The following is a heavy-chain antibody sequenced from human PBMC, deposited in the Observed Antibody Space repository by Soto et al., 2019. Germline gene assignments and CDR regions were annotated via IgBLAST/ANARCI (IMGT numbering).Heavy chain of an antibody. CDR3: ARAFEGATLNYYYGMDV. J-gene: IGHJ6*02. CDR2: IIPIFGTA. V-gene: IGHV1-69*13. D-gene: IGHD1-26*01. Sequence: SVKVSCKASGGTFSSYAISWVRQAPGQGLEWMGGIIPIFGTANYAQKSQGRVTITADESTSTAYMELSSLRSEDTAVYYCARAFEGATLNYYYGMDVWGQGTTVTVSS. CDR1: GGTFSSYA.